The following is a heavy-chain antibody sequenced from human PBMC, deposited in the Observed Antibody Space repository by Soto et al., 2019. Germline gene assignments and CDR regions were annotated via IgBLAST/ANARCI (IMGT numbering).Heavy chain of an antibody. CDR3: AKVGGAGHVVLEV. J-gene: IGHJ6*04. Sequence: QEQLVESGGGVVQPGRSLRLSCVASGFTFMSYGMHWVRQAPGKGLEWVAVISYDGGSIDQLDSVKGRFTISRDNSKNTLYLQMNSLRTEDTAVYYCAKVGGAGHVVLEVWGKGTTVTVSS. CDR1: GFTFMSYG. V-gene: IGHV3-30*18. D-gene: IGHD4-17*01. CDR2: ISYDGGSI.